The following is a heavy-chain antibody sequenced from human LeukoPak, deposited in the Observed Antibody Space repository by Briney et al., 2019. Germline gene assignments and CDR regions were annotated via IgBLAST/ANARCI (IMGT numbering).Heavy chain of an antibody. CDR2: IWYDGSNK. J-gene: IGHJ4*02. D-gene: IGHD6-19*01. CDR1: GFTFCSYG. V-gene: IGHV3-33*01. Sequence: GGSLRLSCAASGFTFCSYGMHWVRQAPGKGLEWVAVIWYDGSNKYYADSVKGRFTISRDNSKNTLYLQMNSLRAEDTAVYYCARESLRYSSGWYEDYWGQGTLVTVSS. CDR3: ARESLRYSSGWYEDY.